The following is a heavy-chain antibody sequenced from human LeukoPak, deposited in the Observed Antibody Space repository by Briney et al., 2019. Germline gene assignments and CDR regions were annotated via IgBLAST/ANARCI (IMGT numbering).Heavy chain of an antibody. Sequence: ASVKVSCKASGGTFSSYAISWVRQAPGQGLEWMGRIIPIFGTANYAQKFQGRVTITTDESTSTAYMGLSSLRSEDTAVYYCAAAYGDYVFDYWGQGTLVTVSS. D-gene: IGHD4-17*01. CDR3: AAAYGDYVFDY. CDR1: GGTFSSYA. CDR2: IIPIFGTA. V-gene: IGHV1-69*05. J-gene: IGHJ4*02.